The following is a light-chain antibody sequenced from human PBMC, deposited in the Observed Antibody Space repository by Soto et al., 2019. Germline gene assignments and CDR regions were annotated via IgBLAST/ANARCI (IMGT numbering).Light chain of an antibody. CDR2: DAY. Sequence: EIVLTQSPATLSLSPGERATLSCRASQSVSSYLAWYQQKPGQAPRRLIYDAYNRATDSPARFSGSGAGTDFTLTLSSLEPQDFGVYYCQQRSNWPPGYTFGQGNKLEIK. CDR3: QQRSNWPPGYT. V-gene: IGKV3-11*01. CDR1: QSVSSY. J-gene: IGKJ2*01.